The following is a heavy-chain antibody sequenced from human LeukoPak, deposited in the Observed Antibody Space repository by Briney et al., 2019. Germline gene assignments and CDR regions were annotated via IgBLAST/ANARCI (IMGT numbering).Heavy chain of an antibody. CDR1: GSSLSDYY. CDR3: ARVRYSWGF. D-gene: IGHD1-26*01. Sequence: GGSLRLSCAASGSSLSDYYMSWIRQAPGKGLEWLSYISRDGATIYYPHSVQGRFTISRDNAKNSLYLKMNRLRANDTAVYFFARVRYSWGFWGKGTLVSVSS. V-gene: IGHV3-11*01. J-gene: IGHJ4*02. CDR2: ISRDGATI.